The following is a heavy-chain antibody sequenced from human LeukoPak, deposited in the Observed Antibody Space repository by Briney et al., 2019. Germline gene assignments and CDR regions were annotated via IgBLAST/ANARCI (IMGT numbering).Heavy chain of an antibody. CDR2: ISGSGGST. Sequence: GGSLKLSCAASGFTFRDYYMSWIRQAPGKGLEWVSAISGSGGSTYYADSVKGRFTISRDNSKNTLYLQMNSLRAEDTAVYYCAKGGPAAIGMDVWGQGTTVTVSS. V-gene: IGHV3-23*01. D-gene: IGHD2-2*01. CDR1: GFTFRDYY. CDR3: AKGGPAAIGMDV. J-gene: IGHJ6*02.